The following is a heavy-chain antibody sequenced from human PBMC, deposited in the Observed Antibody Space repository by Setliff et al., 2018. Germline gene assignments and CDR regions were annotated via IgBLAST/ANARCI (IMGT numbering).Heavy chain of an antibody. CDR3: ARHFRSSKVQFLEYLTDYYFDS. D-gene: IGHD3-3*01. Sequence: SETLSLTCIVAGDSISNSDYYWGWIRQPPGKGLEWIGRVYNTGTTNYNPSLKSRVTISISADTSNNHFSLKLSSVTAADTAVYYCARHFRSSKVQFLEYLTDYYFDSWGQGTLVTVSS. CDR2: VYNTGTT. CDR1: GDSISNSDYY. J-gene: IGHJ4*02. V-gene: IGHV4-39*01.